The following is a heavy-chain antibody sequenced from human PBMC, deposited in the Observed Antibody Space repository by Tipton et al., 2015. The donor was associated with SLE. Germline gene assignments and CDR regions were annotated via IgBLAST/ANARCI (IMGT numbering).Heavy chain of an antibody. J-gene: IGHJ4*02. V-gene: IGHV3-43*01. Sequence: SLRLSCAASGFSFSSYWMSWVRQAPGKGLEWVSLISWDGGSTYYADSVKGRFTISRDNSKNSLYLQMNSLRTEDTALYYCAKDIESRNEGIAAGYWGQGTLVTVSS. CDR2: ISWDGGST. CDR3: AKDIESRNEGIAAGY. CDR1: GFSFSSYW. D-gene: IGHD6-25*01.